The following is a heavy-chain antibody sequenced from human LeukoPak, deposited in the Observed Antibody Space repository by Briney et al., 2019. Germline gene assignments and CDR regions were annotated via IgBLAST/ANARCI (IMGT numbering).Heavy chain of an antibody. CDR2: ISAYNGNT. Sequence: GASVKVSFTASGYTFTSYGISWVRQAPGQGLEWMGWISAYNGNTNYAQKLQGRVTMTTDTSTSAAYMELRSLRSDDTAVYYCARASTYYDFWSGYSRKQDFDYWGQGTLVTVSS. J-gene: IGHJ4*02. V-gene: IGHV1-18*01. CDR3: ARASTYYDFWSGYSRKQDFDY. CDR1: GYTFTSYG. D-gene: IGHD3-3*01.